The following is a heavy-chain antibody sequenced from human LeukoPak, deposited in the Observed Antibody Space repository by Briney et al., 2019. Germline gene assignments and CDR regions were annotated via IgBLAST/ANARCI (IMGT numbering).Heavy chain of an antibody. CDR3: ARGDVFHWLRVDY. V-gene: IGHV1-8*01. CDR1: GYTFTSYD. D-gene: IGHD5-12*01. J-gene: IGHJ4*02. CDR2: MNPNSGNT. Sequence: ASVKVSCKASGYTFTSYDINWVRQATGQGLEWMGWMNPNSGNTGYAQKFQGRVTMTRNTSMSTAYMELSSLRSEDTAVYYCARGDVFHWLRVDYWGQGTLVTVSS.